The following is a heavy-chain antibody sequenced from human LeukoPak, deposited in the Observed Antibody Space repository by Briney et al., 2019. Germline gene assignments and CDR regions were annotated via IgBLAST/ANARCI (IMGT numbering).Heavy chain of an antibody. V-gene: IGHV4-59*01. J-gene: IGHJ1*01. CDR3: ASSRIVGSTLPEYFQY. Sequence: SSETLSLTCTVSGGSISNYYWSWIRQPPGKGLEWIGYIYYSGSTNYNPSLKSRVTISVDTSKNQFSLKLSSVTAADTAVYYCASSRIVGSTLPEYFQYWGQGTLVTVSS. CDR1: GGSISNYY. CDR2: IYYSGST. D-gene: IGHD1-26*01.